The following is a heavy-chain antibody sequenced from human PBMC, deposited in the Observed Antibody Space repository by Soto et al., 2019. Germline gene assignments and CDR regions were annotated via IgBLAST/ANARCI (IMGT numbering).Heavy chain of an antibody. V-gene: IGHV3-30-3*01. CDR2: ISYDGSNK. D-gene: IGHD2-15*01. CDR3: ARSGLGYCSGGSCHGYYGMDV. CDR1: GFTFSSYA. J-gene: IGHJ6*02. Sequence: PGGSLRLSWAASGFTFSSYAMHWVRQAPGKGLEWVAVISYDGSNKYYADSVKGRFTISRDNSKNTLYLQMNSLRAEDTAVYYCARSGLGYCSGGSCHGYYGMDVWGQGTTVTVSS.